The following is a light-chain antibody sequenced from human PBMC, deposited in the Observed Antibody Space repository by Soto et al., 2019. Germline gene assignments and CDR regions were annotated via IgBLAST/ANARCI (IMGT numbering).Light chain of an antibody. Sequence: VSWYRQDPGKASKLMIYDVTNRPSGVSNRFSGSKSGNTASLTISGLQAEDEADYYCSSFTSSITYVFGTGTKVTVL. J-gene: IGLJ1*01. V-gene: IGLV2-14*01. CDR3: SSFTSSITYV. CDR2: DVT.